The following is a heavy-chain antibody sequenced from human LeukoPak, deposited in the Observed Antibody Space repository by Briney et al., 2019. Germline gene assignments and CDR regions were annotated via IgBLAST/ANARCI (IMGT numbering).Heavy chain of an antibody. Sequence: GGSLRLSCAASGFTSSSYWMSWVRQAPGKGLEWVANIKQDGSEKYYVDSVKGRFTISRDNAKNSLYLQMNSLRAEDTAVYYCARGQDDIVVVVAATTPGYYFDYWGQGTLVIVSS. D-gene: IGHD2-15*01. CDR1: GFTSSSYW. CDR3: ARGQDDIVVVVAATTPGYYFDY. V-gene: IGHV3-7*01. CDR2: IKQDGSEK. J-gene: IGHJ4*02.